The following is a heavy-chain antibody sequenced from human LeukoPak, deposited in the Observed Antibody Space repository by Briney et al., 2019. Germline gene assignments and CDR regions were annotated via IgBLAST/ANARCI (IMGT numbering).Heavy chain of an antibody. V-gene: IGHV3-21*01. CDR1: GFTFSSYT. D-gene: IGHD1-26*01. CDR3: ARLGAPVGATTGRWFDP. J-gene: IGHJ5*02. Sequence: GGSLRLSCEASGFTFSSYTMNWVRQAPGKGLEWVSSISSASDIYYSDSVKGRFTISRDNAKNSVYLQMNNLRAEDTAVYYCARLGAPVGATTGRWFDPWGQGTLVTVSS. CDR2: ISSASDI.